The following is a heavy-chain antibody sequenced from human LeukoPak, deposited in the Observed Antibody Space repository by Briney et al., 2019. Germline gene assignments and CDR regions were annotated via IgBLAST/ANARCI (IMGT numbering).Heavy chain of an antibody. V-gene: IGHV3-23*01. Sequence: QPGRSLRLSCAASGFTFSSYAMSWVRQAPGKGLEWVSAISGSGGSTYYADSVKGRFTISRDNSKNTLYLQMNSLRAEDTAVYYCAKYLISTKRSVEEIAYWGQGTLVTVSS. D-gene: IGHD2-2*01. CDR2: ISGSGGST. CDR3: AKYLISTKRSVEEIAY. J-gene: IGHJ4*02. CDR1: GFTFSSYA.